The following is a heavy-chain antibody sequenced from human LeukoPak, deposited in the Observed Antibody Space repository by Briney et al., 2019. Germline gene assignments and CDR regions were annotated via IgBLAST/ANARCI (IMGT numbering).Heavy chain of an antibody. V-gene: IGHV3-30*02. J-gene: IGHJ3*02. CDR1: GFTFSSYG. Sequence: GGSLRLSCAASGFTFSSYGMHWVRQAPGKGLEWVAFIRYDGSNKYYADSVKGRFTISRDNSKNTLYLQMNSLRAEDTAVYYCAKRSGIVGATPEGAFDIWGQGTMVTVSS. D-gene: IGHD1-26*01. CDR2: IRYDGSNK. CDR3: AKRSGIVGATPEGAFDI.